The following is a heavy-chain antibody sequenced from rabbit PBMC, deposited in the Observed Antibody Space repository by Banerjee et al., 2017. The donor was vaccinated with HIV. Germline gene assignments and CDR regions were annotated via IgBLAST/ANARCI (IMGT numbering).Heavy chain of an antibody. D-gene: IGHD1-1*01. Sequence: QSLEESGGGLVQPEGSLTLTCTASGFSFSSSYYMYWVRQAPGKGLEWIGCMNTGSGNTYYASWAKGRFTISKTSSTTVTLQMTSLTTTDTATYFCARSVVGSGCLSRLDLWGQGTLVTVS. CDR1: GFSFSSSYY. CDR3: ARSVVGSGCLSRLDL. J-gene: IGHJ3*01. CDR2: MNTGSGNT. V-gene: IGHV1S40*01.